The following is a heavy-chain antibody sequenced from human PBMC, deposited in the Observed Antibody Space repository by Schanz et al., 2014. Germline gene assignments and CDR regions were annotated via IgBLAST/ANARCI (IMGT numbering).Heavy chain of an antibody. J-gene: IGHJ4*02. D-gene: IGHD3-10*01. CDR3: ARANYRRKINFDY. CDR1: GFTFSSYG. V-gene: IGHV3-33*08. Sequence: VQLLQFGGGVVQPGRSLRLSCAASGFTFSSYGMHWVRQAPGKGLEWVAVIWYDENNKYYADSVKGRFTMSRDNSKNTLYLQMNSLRAEDTAVYYCARANYRRKINFDYWGRGTLVTVSS. CDR2: IWYDENNK.